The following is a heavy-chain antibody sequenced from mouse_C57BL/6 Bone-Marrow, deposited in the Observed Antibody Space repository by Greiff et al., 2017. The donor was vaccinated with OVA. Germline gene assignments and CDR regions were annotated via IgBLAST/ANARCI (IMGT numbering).Heavy chain of an antibody. D-gene: IGHD3-3*01. CDR1: GYTFTSYW. V-gene: IGHV1-50*01. J-gene: IGHJ3*01. CDR3: TRGDGDWFAY. CDR2: IDPSDSYT. Sequence: QVQLQQPGAELVKPGASVKLSCKASGYTFTSYWMQWVKQRPGQGLEWIGEIDPSDSYTNYNQQFKGKATLTVDTTSSTAYMQLSSLTSEDSAVYYCTRGDGDWFAYWGKGTLVTVSA.